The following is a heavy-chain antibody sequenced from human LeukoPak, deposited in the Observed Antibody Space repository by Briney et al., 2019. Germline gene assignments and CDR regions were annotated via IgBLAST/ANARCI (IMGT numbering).Heavy chain of an antibody. CDR1: GASISSGSYY. CDR2: IYAFGIT. Sequence: SETLSLTCTLSGASISSGSYYWSWLRQPAGKGLEWIGRIYAFGITNYNPSLKSRVTMSVDTSENQFSLKLSSVTAADTAVYYCARDRGGYCTDGVCSLFDYWGQGILVAVSP. CDR3: ARDRGGYCTDGVCSLFDY. D-gene: IGHD2-8*01. J-gene: IGHJ4*02. V-gene: IGHV4-61*02.